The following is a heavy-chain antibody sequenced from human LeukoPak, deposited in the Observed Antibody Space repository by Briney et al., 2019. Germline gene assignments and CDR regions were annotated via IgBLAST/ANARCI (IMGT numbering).Heavy chain of an antibody. CDR2: ISAGGSTT. CDR3: AKSGDGYNYVIWGRPTPSFGFDY. V-gene: IGHV3-23*01. Sequence: RGGSLRLSCAASGFTFSNYAMSWGRQAPGKGLEWVSGISAGGSTTFYADSVRGRFTISRDNSKNTLFLQMNSLRAEDTAVYYCAKSGDGYNYVIWGRPTPSFGFDYWGQGTLVSVSS. CDR1: GFTFSNYA. J-gene: IGHJ4*02. D-gene: IGHD5-24*01.